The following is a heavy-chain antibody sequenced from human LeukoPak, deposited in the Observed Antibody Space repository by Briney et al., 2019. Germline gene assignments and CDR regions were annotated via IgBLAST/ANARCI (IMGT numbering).Heavy chain of an antibody. CDR1: GYTFTSYG. Sequence: ASVKVSCKASGYTFTSYGISWVRPAPGQGLEWMGWISPNNGNTNYAQKLQGRVTMTTDTSSTTAYMELRSLGSDVTAVYYCGRDVSSSGWFWSFFGHWGQGTPVTVSS. D-gene: IGHD6-19*01. CDR2: ISPNNGNT. V-gene: IGHV1-18*01. J-gene: IGHJ4*02. CDR3: GRDVSSSGWFWSFFGH.